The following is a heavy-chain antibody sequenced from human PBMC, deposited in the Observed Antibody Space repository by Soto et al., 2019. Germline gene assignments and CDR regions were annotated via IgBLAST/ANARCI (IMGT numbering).Heavy chain of an antibody. CDR3: AKYSELPYEAYLQQ. V-gene: IGHV3-23*01. J-gene: IGHJ1*01. CDR2: ISSNGGRT. CDR1: GFTFSVYA. D-gene: IGHD1-7*01. Sequence: PGGSLRLSCAASGFTFSVYAMNWVRQAPGKGLEWVSAISSNGGRTFYADSLRGRFTISRDNSKSALYLQMNNLRAEDTAIYYCAKYSELPYEAYLQQWGQGTLVTVSS.